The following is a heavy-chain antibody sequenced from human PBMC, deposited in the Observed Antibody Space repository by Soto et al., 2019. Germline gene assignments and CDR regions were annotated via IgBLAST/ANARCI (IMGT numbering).Heavy chain of an antibody. CDR3: ERRGASETLDQ. V-gene: IGHV1-8*01. CDR1: GDTFTTYD. CDR2: MNPNSGYA. J-gene: IGHJ4*02. Sequence: ASVKVSCKASGDTFTTYDINWVRQATGQGLEWMGWMNPNSGYADYAQNFQGRVTMSRGTSIKTAYMELSHLKSEDTAVYYCERRGASETLDQWGQGTLVTVSS.